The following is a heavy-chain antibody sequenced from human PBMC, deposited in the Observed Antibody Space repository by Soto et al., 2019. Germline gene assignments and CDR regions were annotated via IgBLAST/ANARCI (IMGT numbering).Heavy chain of an antibody. D-gene: IGHD3-9*01. Sequence: TLSLTCTVSGGSISSGGYYWSWIRQHPGKGLEWIGYIYYSGSTYYNPSLKSRVTISVDTSKNQFSLKLSSVTAADTAVYYCARVVSDILTGWDPYYFDYWGQGTLVTVS. CDR2: IYYSGST. V-gene: IGHV4-31*03. CDR1: GGSISSGGYY. J-gene: IGHJ4*02. CDR3: ARVVSDILTGWDPYYFDY.